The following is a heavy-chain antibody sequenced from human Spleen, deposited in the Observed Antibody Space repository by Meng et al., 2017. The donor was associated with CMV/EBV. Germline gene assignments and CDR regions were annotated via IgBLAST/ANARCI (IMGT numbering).Heavy chain of an antibody. J-gene: IGHJ4*01. CDR1: GGSFSSSY. Sequence: SETLSLTCAVYGGSFSSSYWDWIRQPPGKGLEWIGDINHGGGTNYNPSLKSRVTISVDTSKNQFSLKLSSVTAADTAVYYCATIPSQYSSSPGDYWGQGTLVTVSS. CDR3: ATIPSQYSSSPGDY. CDR2: INHGGGT. D-gene: IGHD6-6*01. V-gene: IGHV4-34*01.